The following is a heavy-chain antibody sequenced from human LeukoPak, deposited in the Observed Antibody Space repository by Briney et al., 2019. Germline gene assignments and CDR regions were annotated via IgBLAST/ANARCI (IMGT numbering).Heavy chain of an antibody. V-gene: IGHV1-69*13. Sequence: SVKVSCKASGGTFSSYAISWVRQAPGQGLEWMGGFIPIFGTANYAQKFQGRVTITADESTSTAYMELSSLRSEDTAVYYCARDLGSNYAFDIWGQGTMVTVSS. D-gene: IGHD4-11*01. J-gene: IGHJ3*02. CDR3: ARDLGSNYAFDI. CDR2: FIPIFGTA. CDR1: GGTFSSYA.